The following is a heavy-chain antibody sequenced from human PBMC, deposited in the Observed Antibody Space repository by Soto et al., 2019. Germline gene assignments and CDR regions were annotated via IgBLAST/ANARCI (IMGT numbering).Heavy chain of an antibody. D-gene: IGHD6-6*01. CDR1: GYSFTSYF. J-gene: IGHJ4*02. Sequence: XSVKVPCKASGYSFTSYFLDWIRQAPGQGLEWMGWINPNTGGTNYAQKFQGRVTMTRDTSIRTTYMELSGLRSDDTAVYYCARQFEYSASFDSCGQGTLVTVSS. CDR2: INPNTGGT. V-gene: IGHV1-2*02. CDR3: ARQFEYSASFDS.